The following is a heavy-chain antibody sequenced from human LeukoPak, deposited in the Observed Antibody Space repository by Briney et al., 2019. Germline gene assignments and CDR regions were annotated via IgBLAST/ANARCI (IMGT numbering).Heavy chain of an antibody. CDR1: VFTFSGSG. J-gene: IGHJ4*02. CDR3: AGDYDFWSGYYSPTRGYFGY. D-gene: IGHD3-3*01. Sequence: GGSLRLSCGVSVFTFSGSGMHWVRQAPGKGLEWVTFIRYDGSNKYYTDSVKGRFTISRDNSKNTLYLQMDSLRAEDTAVYYCAGDYDFWSGYYSPTRGYFGYWGQGTLVTVSS. CDR2: IRYDGSNK. V-gene: IGHV3-30*02.